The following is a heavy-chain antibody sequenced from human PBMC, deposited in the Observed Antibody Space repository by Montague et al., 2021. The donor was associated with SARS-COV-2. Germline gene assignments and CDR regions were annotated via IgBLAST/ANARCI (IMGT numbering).Heavy chain of an antibody. V-gene: IGHV3-48*03. D-gene: IGHD3-3*01. Sequence: SLRLSCEASGFTFSTFEMNWVRQAPGKGLEWVSYISSSGSTIYYADSVKGRFTISRDNAKNSLYLQMNSLRAEDTAVYYCARGGTYYDFWSGYRNYYYGMDVWGQGTTVTVSS. CDR3: ARGGTYYDFWSGYRNYYYGMDV. CDR2: ISSSGSTI. J-gene: IGHJ6*02. CDR1: GFTFSTFE.